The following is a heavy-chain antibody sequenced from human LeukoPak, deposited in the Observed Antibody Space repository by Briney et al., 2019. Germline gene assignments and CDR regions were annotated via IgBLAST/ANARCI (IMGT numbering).Heavy chain of an antibody. V-gene: IGHV1-2*02. CDR1: GYTFTGYY. CDR3: ARVPSTGAYD. Sequence: ASVKVSCKASGYTFTGYYIHWVRQAPGQGLEWMGWINPNSGGTNYAQKFQGRVTMTRDTSINTAYMELSRLRSDDTAVYYCARVPSTGAYDWGQGTLVTVSS. D-gene: IGHD1-26*01. CDR2: INPNSGGT. J-gene: IGHJ4*02.